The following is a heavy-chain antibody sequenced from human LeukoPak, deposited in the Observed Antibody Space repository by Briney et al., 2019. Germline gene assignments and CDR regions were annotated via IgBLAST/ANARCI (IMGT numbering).Heavy chain of an antibody. CDR1: GFTFDDYA. CDR3: AREHRLYGAR. V-gene: IGHV3-9*01. CDR2: ISWNSGSI. Sequence: GGSLRLSCAASGFTFDDYAMHWVRQAPGKGLEWVSGISWNSGSIGYADSVKGRFTISRDNAKNSLYLQMNSLRDEDTAVYYCAREHRLYGARWGQGTLVTVSS. D-gene: IGHD2-8*01. J-gene: IGHJ4*02.